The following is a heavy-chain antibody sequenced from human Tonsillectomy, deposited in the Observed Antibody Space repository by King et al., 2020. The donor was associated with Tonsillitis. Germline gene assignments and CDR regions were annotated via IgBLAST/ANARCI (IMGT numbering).Heavy chain of an antibody. CDR3: ARDVAAAGFLWD. V-gene: IGHV3-53*01. Sequence: VQLVQSGGGLIQPGGSLRLSCAASGFTVSSDYMSWVRQASGKGLEWVSAIYSGGSTYYADSVTGRFTISRANSKNTRYLQMNSLRAEETAVYYCARDVAAAGFLWDWGQGTLVTVSS. CDR2: IYSGGST. J-gene: IGHJ4*02. D-gene: IGHD6-13*01. CDR1: GFTVSSDY.